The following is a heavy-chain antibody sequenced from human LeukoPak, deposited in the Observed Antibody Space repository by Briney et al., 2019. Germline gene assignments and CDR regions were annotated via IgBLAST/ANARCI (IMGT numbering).Heavy chain of an antibody. CDR1: GGSIGSYY. J-gene: IGHJ4*02. Sequence: SETLSLTCTVSGGSIGSYYWSWIRQPPGKGLEWIGYIYSSGSTNYNPSLKSRVTISLDTSKNQFSLKLSFVTAADTAVYYCARAGSGIGYFDYWGQGALVTISS. D-gene: IGHD3-10*01. CDR3: ARAGSGIGYFDY. V-gene: IGHV4-59*01. CDR2: IYSSGST.